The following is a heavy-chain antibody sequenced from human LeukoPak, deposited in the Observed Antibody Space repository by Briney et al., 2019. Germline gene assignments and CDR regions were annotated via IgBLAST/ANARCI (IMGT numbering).Heavy chain of an antibody. CDR3: AREGGYDSSGYYGDY. V-gene: IGHV1-2*02. CDR2: INPNSGGT. Sequence: ASVKVPCKASGYTFTGYYTHWVRQAPGQGLEWMGWINPNSGGTNYAQKFQGRVTMTRDTSISTAYMELSRLRSDDTAVYYCAREGGYDSSGYYGDYWGQGTLVTVSS. J-gene: IGHJ4*02. D-gene: IGHD3-22*01. CDR1: GYTFTGYY.